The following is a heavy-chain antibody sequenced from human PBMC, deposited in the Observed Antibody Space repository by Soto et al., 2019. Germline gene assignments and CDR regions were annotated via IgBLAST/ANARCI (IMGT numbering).Heavy chain of an antibody. CDR1: GGSITGYY. J-gene: IGHJ4*02. V-gene: IGHV4-59*08. CDR3: ARRNYGEEGYFFDF. Sequence: QVQLRESGPGLVRPSETLSLTCTVSGGSITGYYWSWIRQPPGKGLEWIGYIYDSGTTTYNAALKSRVTISADTSMNQFSLNLRSVTAADTAVYYCARRNYGEEGYFFDFWGQGLLVTVSS. CDR2: IYDSGTT. D-gene: IGHD4-17*01.